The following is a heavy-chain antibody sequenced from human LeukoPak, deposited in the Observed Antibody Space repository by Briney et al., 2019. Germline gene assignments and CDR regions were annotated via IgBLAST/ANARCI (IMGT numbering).Heavy chain of an antibody. CDR2: ISRSSGYV. J-gene: IGHJ4*02. D-gene: IGHD6-13*01. CDR3: ARFPEGSSTWSIDF. V-gene: IGHV3-21*01. Sequence: GGSLRLPCAASGLTLSSCSMNWVRQAPGKGLEWVSSISRSSGYVFYADSMKGRFTVFRDNSKNSLYLQVNTLRAEDTAVYYCARFPEGSSTWSIDFWGQGTLVTVSS. CDR1: GLTLSSCS.